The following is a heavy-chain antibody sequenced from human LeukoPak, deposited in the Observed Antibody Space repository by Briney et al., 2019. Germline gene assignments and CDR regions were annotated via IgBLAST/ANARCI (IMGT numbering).Heavy chain of an antibody. V-gene: IGHV3-30*18. Sequence: GGSLRLSCAASGFTFSYYGMHWVRQAPGKGLEWVAVISYDGSNKYYADSVKGRFTISRDNSKNTLYLQMNSLRAEDTAVYYCAKISSFRTGASGSYHYWGQGTLVTVSS. CDR3: AKISSFRTGASGSYHY. CDR1: GFTFSYYG. D-gene: IGHD1-26*01. J-gene: IGHJ4*02. CDR2: ISYDGSNK.